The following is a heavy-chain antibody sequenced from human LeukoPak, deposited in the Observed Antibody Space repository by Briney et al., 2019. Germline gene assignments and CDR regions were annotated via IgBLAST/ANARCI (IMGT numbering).Heavy chain of an antibody. Sequence: REASVKVSCKASGYTFTSYYMHWVRQAPGQGLEWMGIINPSGGSTSYAQKFQGRVTMTRDTSTSTVYMELSSLRSEDTAVYYCARDLDRASLYSSSSYIDYWGQGTLVTVSS. D-gene: IGHD6-6*01. CDR1: GYTFTSYY. V-gene: IGHV1-46*01. CDR2: INPSGGST. J-gene: IGHJ4*02. CDR3: ARDLDRASLYSSSSYIDY.